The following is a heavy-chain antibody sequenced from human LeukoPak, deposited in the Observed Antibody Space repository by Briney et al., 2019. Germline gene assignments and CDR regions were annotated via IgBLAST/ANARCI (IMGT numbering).Heavy chain of an antibody. Sequence: GRSLRLSCAASGFTFSSYAMHWVRQAPGKGLEWVAVISYDGSNKYYADSVKGRFTISRDNSKNTLYLQMNSLRAEDTAVYYCARVWPDLLATFDYWGQGTLVTVSS. J-gene: IGHJ4*02. CDR2: ISYDGSNK. D-gene: IGHD5-12*01. CDR1: GFTFSSYA. V-gene: IGHV3-30*04. CDR3: ARVWPDLLATFDY.